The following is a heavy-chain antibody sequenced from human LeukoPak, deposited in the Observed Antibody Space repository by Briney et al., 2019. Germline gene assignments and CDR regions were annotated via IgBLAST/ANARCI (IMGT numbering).Heavy chain of an antibody. CDR1: GYTFTSYG. J-gene: IGHJ4*02. CDR3: ARGLRVYCSGGSCYTELDY. D-gene: IGHD2-15*01. Sequence: ASVKVSCKASGYTFTSYGISWVRQAPGQGLEGMGWISAYNGNTNYAQKLQGRVTMTTDTSTSTAYMELRSLRSDDTAVYYCARGLRVYCSGGSCYTELDYWGQGTLVTVSP. V-gene: IGHV1-18*01. CDR2: ISAYNGNT.